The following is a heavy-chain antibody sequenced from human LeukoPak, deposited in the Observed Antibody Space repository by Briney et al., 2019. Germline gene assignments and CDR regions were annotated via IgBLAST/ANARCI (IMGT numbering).Heavy chain of an antibody. CDR2: IIPIFGTA. V-gene: IGHV1-69*05. D-gene: IGHD6-13*01. Sequence: SVKVSCKASGGTFSSYAISWVRQAPGQGLEWMGGIIPIFGTANYAQKFQGRVTITTDESTSTAYMELSSLRSEDTAVYYCAPFPGSRSWYNWFDPWGQGTLVTVSS. J-gene: IGHJ5*02. CDR3: APFPGSRSWYNWFDP. CDR1: GGTFSSYA.